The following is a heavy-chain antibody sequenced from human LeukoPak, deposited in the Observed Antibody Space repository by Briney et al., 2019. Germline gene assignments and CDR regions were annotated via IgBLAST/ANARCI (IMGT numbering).Heavy chain of an antibody. J-gene: IGHJ4*02. CDR2: IYTSGST. V-gene: IGHV4-61*02. CDR3: ARGGSDYYYY. CDR1: GGSISSGSYY. Sequence: PSQTLSLTCTVSGGSISSGSYYWSWIRQPAGKGLEWIGRIYTSGSTNYNPSLKSRVTISVDTSKNQFSLKLSSVTAADTAVYYCARGGSDYYYYWGQGTLVTVSS. D-gene: IGHD3-22*01.